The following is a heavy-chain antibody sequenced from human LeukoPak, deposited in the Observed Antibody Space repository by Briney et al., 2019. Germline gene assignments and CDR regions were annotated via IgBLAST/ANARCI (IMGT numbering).Heavy chain of an antibody. Sequence: SETLSLTCTVSGGSISSSSYYWGWIRQPPGKGLEWIGSIYYSGSAYYNPSLKSRVTISVDTSKNQFSLKLSSVTAADTAVYYCARLGEDIVVVSPFDYWGQGTLVTVSS. J-gene: IGHJ4*02. CDR3: ARLGEDIVVVSPFDY. CDR1: GGSISSSSYY. D-gene: IGHD2-21*01. CDR2: IYYSGSA. V-gene: IGHV4-39*01.